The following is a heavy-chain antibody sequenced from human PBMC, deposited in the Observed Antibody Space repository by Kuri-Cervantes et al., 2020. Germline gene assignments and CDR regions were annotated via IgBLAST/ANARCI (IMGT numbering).Heavy chain of an antibody. CDR1: GGSISSSSYY. CDR2: IYTSGST. D-gene: IGHD2-2*01. CDR3: AREGYCSSTSCYAYWFDP. Sequence: GSLRLSCTVSGGSISSSSYYWGWIRQPPGKGLEWIGRIYTSGSTNYNPSLKSRVTISVDKSKNQFSLKLSSVTAADTAVYYCAREGYCSSTSCYAYWFDPWGQGTLVTVSS. V-gene: IGHV4-39*07. J-gene: IGHJ5*02.